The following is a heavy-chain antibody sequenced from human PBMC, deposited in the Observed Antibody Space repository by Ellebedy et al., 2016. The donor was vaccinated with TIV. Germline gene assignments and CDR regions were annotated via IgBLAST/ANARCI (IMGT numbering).Heavy chain of an antibody. CDR3: AKDIGGYYYGSGSYYHDGFDI. J-gene: IGHJ3*02. CDR1: GFTFDDYA. Sequence: SLKISXAASGFTFDDYAMHWVRQTPGKGLEWVSGTSWSSGSIGYADSVKGRFTISRDNAKNSLYLQLNSLRAEDTALYYCAKDIGGYYYGSGSYYHDGFDIWGQGTMVTVSS. V-gene: IGHV3-9*01. D-gene: IGHD3-10*01. CDR2: TSWSSGSI.